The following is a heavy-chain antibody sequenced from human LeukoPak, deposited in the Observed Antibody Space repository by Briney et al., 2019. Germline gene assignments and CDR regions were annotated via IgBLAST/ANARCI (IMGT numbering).Heavy chain of an antibody. V-gene: IGHV3-23*01. CDR2: INGDGYA. J-gene: IGHJ4*02. Sequence: GGSLRLSCAASRFTLRNYAVTWVRQAPGKGLEWVSSINGDGYAWYADSVKGRFTISRDNSKNTLYLQMNSLRVEDTAIYYCAKDQYSSGWYFDYWGQGTLVTVSS. CDR3: AKDQYSSGWYFDY. D-gene: IGHD6-19*01. CDR1: RFTLRNYA.